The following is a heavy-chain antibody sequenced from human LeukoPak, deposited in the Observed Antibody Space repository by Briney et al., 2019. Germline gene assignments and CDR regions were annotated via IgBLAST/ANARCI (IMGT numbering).Heavy chain of an antibody. V-gene: IGHV4-59*01. CDR3: ARDVPMYNGSHLYYYLDV. CDR2: IYYSGST. Sequence: SETQSLTCTVSGGSISSYYWSWIRQPPGKGLEWIGHIYYSGSTNYNPSLKSRVTISGDTAKNQLSLKLSSVTAADTAVYYCARDVPMYNGSHLYYYLDVWGKGTTVTVSS. CDR1: GGSISSYY. D-gene: IGHD1-26*01. J-gene: IGHJ6*03.